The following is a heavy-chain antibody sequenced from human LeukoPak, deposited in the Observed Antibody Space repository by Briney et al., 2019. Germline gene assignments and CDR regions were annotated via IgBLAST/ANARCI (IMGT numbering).Heavy chain of an antibody. D-gene: IGHD1-26*01. CDR2: IIPIFGTA. V-gene: IGHV1-69*01. CDR1: GGTFSSYA. CDR3: ARGYSGGSGYYYGMDV. J-gene: IGHJ6*04. Sequence: GSSVKVSCKASGGTFSSYAISWVRQAAAQGLEWMGGIIPIFGTANYAQKFQGRVTITADESTSTAYMELSSLRSEDTAVYYCARGYSGGSGYYYGMDVWGKGATVTVSS.